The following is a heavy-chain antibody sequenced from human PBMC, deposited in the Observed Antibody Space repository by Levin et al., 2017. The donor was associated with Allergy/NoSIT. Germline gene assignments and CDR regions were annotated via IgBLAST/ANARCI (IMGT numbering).Heavy chain of an antibody. V-gene: IGHV4-34*01. J-gene: IGHJ4*02. CDR1: GGSFRGYY. D-gene: IGHD1-26*01. CDR3: ARATVRWRSPYYFDY. Sequence: SQTLSLTCAVYGGSFRGYYWSWIRQPPGKGLEWIGEINHDGSTNYNPSLKSRVSLLVDTSKTHLSLNLSSVTAADTAVYYCARATVRWRSPYYFDYWGQGTLVTVSS. CDR2: INHDGST.